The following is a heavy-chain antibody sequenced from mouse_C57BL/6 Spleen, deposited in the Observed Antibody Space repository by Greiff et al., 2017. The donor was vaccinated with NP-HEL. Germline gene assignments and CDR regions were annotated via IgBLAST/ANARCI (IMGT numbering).Heavy chain of an antibody. V-gene: IGHV1-81*01. CDR3: ARRPTVVAHWYFDV. J-gene: IGHJ1*03. D-gene: IGHD1-1*01. CDR1: GYTFTSYG. Sequence: QVQLQQSGAELARPGASVKLSCKASGYTFTSYGISWVKQRTGQGLEWIGEIYPRSGNTYYNEKFKGKATLTADKSSSTAYMELRSLTSEDSAVYFCARRPTVVAHWYFDVWGTGTTVTVSS. CDR2: IYPRSGNT.